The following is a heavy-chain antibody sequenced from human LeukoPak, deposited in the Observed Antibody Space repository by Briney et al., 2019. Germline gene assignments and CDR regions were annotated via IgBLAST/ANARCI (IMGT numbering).Heavy chain of an antibody. CDR2: IYYSGST. D-gene: IGHD3-10*01. V-gene: IGHV4-59*11. Sequence: SETLSLTCTVSGGSISSHYWTWIRQPPGKGLEWIGYIYYSGSTNYNPSLKSRVTISVDTSKNQFSLKLSSVTAADTAVYYCARDGLLWFGELSGAFDIWGQGTMVTVSS. J-gene: IGHJ3*02. CDR1: GGSISSHY. CDR3: ARDGLLWFGELSGAFDI.